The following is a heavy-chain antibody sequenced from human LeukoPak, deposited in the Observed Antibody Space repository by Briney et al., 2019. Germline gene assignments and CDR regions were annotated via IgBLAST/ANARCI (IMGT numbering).Heavy chain of an antibody. Sequence: PSETLSLTCTVSSGSISSYYWSWIRQPPEKGLEWIGYIYYSGSTNYNPSLKSRVTISVDTSKNQFSLKLSSVTAADTAVYYCARGKTYYDISKDAFDIWGQGTMVTVSS. V-gene: IGHV4-59*01. CDR3: ARGKTYYDISKDAFDI. CDR1: SGSISSYY. J-gene: IGHJ3*02. D-gene: IGHD3-22*01. CDR2: IYYSGST.